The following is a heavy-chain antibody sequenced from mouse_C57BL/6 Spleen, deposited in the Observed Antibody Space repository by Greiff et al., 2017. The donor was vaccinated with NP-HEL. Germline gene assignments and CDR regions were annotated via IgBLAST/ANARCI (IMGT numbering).Heavy chain of an antibody. J-gene: IGHJ2*01. CDR3: ARKRTRASY. CDR1: GYTFTSYT. CDR2: INPSSGYI. Sequence: VQLQQSGAELVKPGASVKMSCKASGYTFTSYTMHWVQQRPGQGLEWIGYINPSSGYIKYNQKFKDKATLTADKSSSTAYMQLISLASEDAAVYYCARKRTRASYGGQGTTLTVSA. V-gene: IGHV1-4*01.